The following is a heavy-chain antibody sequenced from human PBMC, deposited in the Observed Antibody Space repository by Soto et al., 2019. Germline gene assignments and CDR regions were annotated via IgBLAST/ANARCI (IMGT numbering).Heavy chain of an antibody. CDR1: GFTFSSYA. J-gene: IGHJ5*02. CDR3: ARDLDSVVTAMGNWFDP. V-gene: IGHV3-30-3*01. Sequence: QVQLVESGGGVVQPGRSLRLSCAASGFTFSSYAMHWVRQAPGKGLEWVAVISYDGSNKYYADSVKGRFTISRDNSKNTLYLQMKSLRAEDTAVYYCARDLDSVVTAMGNWFDPWGQGNLVTVSS. D-gene: IGHD2-21*02. CDR2: ISYDGSNK.